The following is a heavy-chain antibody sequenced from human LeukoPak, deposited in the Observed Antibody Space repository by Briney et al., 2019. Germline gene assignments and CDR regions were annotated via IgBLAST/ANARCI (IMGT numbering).Heavy chain of an antibody. D-gene: IGHD3-10*01. V-gene: IGHV4-59*13. CDR2: IYHSGST. CDR3: AREANYYGSGSYFEGTFDY. Sequence: SETLSLTCTVSGGSISTYYWSWIRQPPGKGLEWIGYIYHSGSTNYNPSLKSRVTISVDTSKNEFSLKLTSVTAADTAVYYCAREANYYGSGSYFEGTFDYWGQGSLVTVSS. CDR1: GGSISTYY. J-gene: IGHJ4*02.